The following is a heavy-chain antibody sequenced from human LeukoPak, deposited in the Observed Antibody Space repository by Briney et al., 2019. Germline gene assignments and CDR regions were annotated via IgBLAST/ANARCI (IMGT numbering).Heavy chain of an antibody. CDR1: GFTFSSYS. J-gene: IGHJ4*02. Sequence: PGGSLRLSCAASGFTFSSYSMNWVRQAPGKGLEWVSYISSSSSTIYYADSVKGRFTISRDNAKNSLYLQMNSLRAEDTAVYYCARVGRTAAVDYWGQGTLVTVSS. D-gene: IGHD6-13*01. CDR3: ARVGRTAAVDY. V-gene: IGHV3-48*01. CDR2: ISSSSSTI.